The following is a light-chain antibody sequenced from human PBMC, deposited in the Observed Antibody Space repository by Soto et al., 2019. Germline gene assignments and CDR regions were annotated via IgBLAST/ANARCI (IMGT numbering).Light chain of an antibody. J-gene: IGLJ1*01. V-gene: IGLV1-40*01. CDR1: SSNIGAGYE. CDR3: QSYDSSLSGYV. CDR2: ENN. Sequence: QSVLTQPPSVSEAPGQRVTISCTGSSSNIGAGYEAHWYQQVPGTAPKLLIYENNHRPSGVPDRFSGSKSGTSASLAITGLPDEDEAEYYCQSYDSSLSGYVFGTGTKLTVL.